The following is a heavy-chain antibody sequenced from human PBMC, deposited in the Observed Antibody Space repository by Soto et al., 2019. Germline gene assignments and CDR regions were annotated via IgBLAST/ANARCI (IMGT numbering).Heavy chain of an antibody. V-gene: IGHV5-51*01. J-gene: IGHJ6*02. Sequence: PGESLKISCKGSGYSFTSYWIGWVRQMPGEGLEWMGIIYPGDSDTRYSPSFQGQVTISADKSISTAYLQWSSLKASDTAMYYCASSLAPRPYYYGMDVWGQGTTVTVSS. CDR2: IYPGDSDT. CDR3: ASSLAPRPYYYGMDV. CDR1: GYSFTSYW.